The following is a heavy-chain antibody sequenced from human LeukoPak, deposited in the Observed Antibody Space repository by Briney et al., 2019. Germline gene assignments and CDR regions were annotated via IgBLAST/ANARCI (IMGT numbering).Heavy chain of an antibody. D-gene: IGHD6-19*01. CDR2: ISWNSGSI. V-gene: IGHV3-9*01. CDR1: GFTFDDYA. Sequence: GGSLRLSCAASGFTFDDYAMHWVRQAPGKGLEWVSGISWNSGSIGYADSVKGRFTISRDNAKNSLYLQMNSLRAEDTALYYCAKEEYIAVAGAFDYWGQGTLVTVSS. J-gene: IGHJ4*02. CDR3: AKEEYIAVAGAFDY.